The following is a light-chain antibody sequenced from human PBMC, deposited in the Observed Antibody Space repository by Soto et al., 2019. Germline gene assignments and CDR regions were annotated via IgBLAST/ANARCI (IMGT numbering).Light chain of an antibody. CDR3: QQYINWPPWT. CDR1: RSVSIN. J-gene: IGKJ1*01. V-gene: IGKV3-15*01. Sequence: DIVMTQSPATLSVSPGDRATLSCRASRSVSINLAWYQQKPGQAPRLLIYGASTRATGVPARFSGSGSGTEFTLTISSLQSEDFAVYYCQQYINWPPWTFGQGTKVDI. CDR2: GAS.